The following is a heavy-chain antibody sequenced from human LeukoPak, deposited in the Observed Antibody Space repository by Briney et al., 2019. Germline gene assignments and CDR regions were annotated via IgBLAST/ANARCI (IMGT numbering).Heavy chain of an antibody. CDR2: ISTYNGNT. D-gene: IGHD4-23*01. J-gene: IGHJ4*02. Sequence: ASVKVSCKASGYTFTKYGITWVRQAPGQGLEWMGWISTYNGNTNYAQKLQGRVTITADESTSTVFMELSSLRSDDTAFYYCARNSRVASTSGLNYWGQGTLVTVSS. CDR1: GYTFTKYG. V-gene: IGHV1-18*01. CDR3: ARNSRVASTSGLNY.